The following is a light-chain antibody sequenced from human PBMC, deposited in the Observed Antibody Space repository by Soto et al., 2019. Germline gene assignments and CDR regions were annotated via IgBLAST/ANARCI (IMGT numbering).Light chain of an antibody. CDR3: QQYKNWPPLT. Sequence: EIVMTQSPATLSVSPGETATLSCRASQSVSYNLAWYQQKPGQGPRLLIYGAFTRATGIPARFSGSGSGTEFTLNISGLQSEDFAVYYCQQYKNWPPLTFGGGTKVEIK. CDR2: GAF. J-gene: IGKJ4*01. CDR1: QSVSYN. V-gene: IGKV3-15*01.